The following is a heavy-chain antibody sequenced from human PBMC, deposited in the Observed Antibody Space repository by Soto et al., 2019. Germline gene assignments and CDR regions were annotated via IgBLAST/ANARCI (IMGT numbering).Heavy chain of an antibody. Sequence: QVQLVQSGAEVKKPGASVKVSCKASGYTFTSYDINWVRQATGQGLEWMGWMNPNSGNTGYAQKFQGRVPMTRNTSISTAYMEMSSLRSEDTAVYYCASPGLAVAGTGLSYWGQGTLVTVSS. D-gene: IGHD6-19*01. J-gene: IGHJ4*02. V-gene: IGHV1-8*01. CDR2: MNPNSGNT. CDR1: GYTFTSYD. CDR3: ASPGLAVAGTGLSY.